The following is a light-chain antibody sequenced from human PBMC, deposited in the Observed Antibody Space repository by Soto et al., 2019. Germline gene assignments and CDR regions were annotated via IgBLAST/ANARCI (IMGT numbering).Light chain of an antibody. CDR3: QHMRT. Sequence: GDGVTITCRASQNIYNWIAWYQQKPGKAPKFLIYDASTLESGVPSRFSGRGFGTEFSFTISSLQPDDFGTYYCQHMRTFGQGAKVDIK. CDR2: DAS. V-gene: IGKV1-5*01. CDR1: QNIYNW. J-gene: IGKJ1*01.